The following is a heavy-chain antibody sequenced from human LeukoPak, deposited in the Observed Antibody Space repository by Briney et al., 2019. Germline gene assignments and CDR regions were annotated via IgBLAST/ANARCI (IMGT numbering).Heavy chain of an antibody. Sequence: SETLSLTCTVSGGSISSSSYYWGWIRQPPGKGLEWIGSIYYSGSTYYNPSLKSRVTISVDTSKNQFSLKLSSVTAADTAVYYCARLYCSSTSCSQYWNWFDPWGQGTLVTVSS. CDR1: GGSISSSSYY. CDR2: IYYSGST. J-gene: IGHJ5*02. V-gene: IGHV4-39*07. CDR3: ARLYCSSTSCSQYWNWFDP. D-gene: IGHD2-2*01.